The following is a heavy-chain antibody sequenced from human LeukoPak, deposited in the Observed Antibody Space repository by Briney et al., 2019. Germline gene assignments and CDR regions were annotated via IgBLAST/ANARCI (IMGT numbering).Heavy chain of an antibody. Sequence: GGSLRLSCAASGFTFSSYSMNWVRQAPGKGLEWVSSISSSSSYIYYADSVKGRFTISRDNAKNSLYLQMNSLRAEDTAVYYCARVAVAPPNSYYYMDVWGKGTTVTVSS. D-gene: IGHD6-19*01. CDR3: ARVAVAPPNSYYYMDV. CDR2: ISSSSSYI. V-gene: IGHV3-21*01. CDR1: GFTFSSYS. J-gene: IGHJ6*03.